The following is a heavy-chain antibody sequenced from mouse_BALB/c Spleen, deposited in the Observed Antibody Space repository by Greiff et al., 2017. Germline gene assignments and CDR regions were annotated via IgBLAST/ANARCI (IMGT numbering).Heavy chain of an antibody. CDR3: ARDLDNSYAMDY. D-gene: IGHD1-3*01. J-gene: IGHJ4*01. V-gene: IGHV5-4*02. CDR1: GFTFSDYY. CDR2: ISDGGSYT. Sequence: EVKVVESGGGLVKPGGSLKLSCAASGFTFSDYYMYWVRQTPEKRLEWVATISDGGSYTYYPDSVKGRFTISRDNAKNNLYLQMSSLKSEDTAMYYCARDLDNSYAMDYWGQGTSVTVSS.